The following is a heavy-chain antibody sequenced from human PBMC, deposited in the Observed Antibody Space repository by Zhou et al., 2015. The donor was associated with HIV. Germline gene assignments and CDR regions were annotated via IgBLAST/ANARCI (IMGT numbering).Heavy chain of an antibody. CDR3: ARALGTNWDVLEI. Sequence: QVQLVQSGAEVKKSGSSVKVSCKASGGTLSTSSISWVRQAPGHGLEWIGGIIPVFATRNYAQNFQGRLAITADESTSTVHMELSRLTSEDTAMYYCARALGTNWDVLEIWGQGTLVTVSS. D-gene: IGHD1-1*01. CDR1: GGTLSTSS. CDR2: IIPVFATR. J-gene: IGHJ3*02. V-gene: IGHV1-69*01.